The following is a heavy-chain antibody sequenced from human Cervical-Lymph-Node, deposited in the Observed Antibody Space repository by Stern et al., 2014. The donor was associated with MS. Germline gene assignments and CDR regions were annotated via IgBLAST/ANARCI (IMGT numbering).Heavy chain of an antibody. CDR1: GYSFTIYY. Sequence: EVQLVQSGAEVKKPGESLKISCKLSGYSFTIYYIAWVRQMPGKGLEWMGLIYPYDSDTTYSPSFQGQVTISADKSITTAYLQWSSLRASDTAMYYCARHVQGFDYWGRGTLVTVSS. CDR3: ARHVQGFDY. J-gene: IGHJ4*02. V-gene: IGHV5-51*01. CDR2: IYPYDSDT.